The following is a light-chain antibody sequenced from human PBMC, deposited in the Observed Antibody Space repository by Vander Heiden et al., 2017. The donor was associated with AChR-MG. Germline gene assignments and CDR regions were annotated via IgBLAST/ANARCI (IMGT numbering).Light chain of an antibody. CDR3: QVWDISSEHVV. CDR1: NVGSKG. Sequence: SYVLTQPPSVSVALGKTARITRGGNNVGSKGVHWYQQKPGQAPVLVISYNSDRPSGIPERFSGSYSGNTATLAIGWVEAGDEADYYCQVWDISSEHVVFGGGTKLTVL. J-gene: IGLJ3*02. V-gene: IGLV3-21*04. CDR2: YNS.